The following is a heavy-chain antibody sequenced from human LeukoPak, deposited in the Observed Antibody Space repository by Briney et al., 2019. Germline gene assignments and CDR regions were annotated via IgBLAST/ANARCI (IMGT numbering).Heavy chain of an antibody. CDR2: IIPIFGTA. D-gene: IGHD3-22*01. CDR3: ASFYDSSGYYYAGDNWFDP. J-gene: IGHJ5*02. Sequence: GGSLRLSCAASGFTFSSFAMSWVRQAPGKGLEWMGGIIPIFGTANYAQKFQGRVTITADESTSTAYMELSSLRSEDTAVYYCASFYDSSGYYYAGDNWFDPWGQGTLVTVSS. CDR1: GFTFSSFA. V-gene: IGHV1-69*01.